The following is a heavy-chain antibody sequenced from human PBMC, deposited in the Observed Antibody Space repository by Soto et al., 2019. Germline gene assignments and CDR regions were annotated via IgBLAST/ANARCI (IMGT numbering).Heavy chain of an antibody. V-gene: IGHV5-51*01. CDR2: IYHDDSDT. Sequence: KISCHGSSCSLRSYWIGWVRQMPGRRLEWTGSIYHDDSDTRYSPSSRGQVTISTDKSLSIAYLQWNSLRASDCAIYYCARENEAFDIWGQGTMVTVSS. J-gene: IGHJ3*02. CDR1: SCSLRSYW. CDR3: ARENEAFDI.